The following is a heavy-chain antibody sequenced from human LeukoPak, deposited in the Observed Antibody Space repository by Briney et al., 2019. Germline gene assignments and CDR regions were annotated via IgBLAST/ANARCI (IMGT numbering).Heavy chain of an antibody. Sequence: KPSETLSLTCTVSGGSISSYYWSWIRQPPGKGLEWIGYIYYSGSTNYNPSLKSRVTISVDTSKNQFSLKLSSVTAADTAVYYCARLAASRFDPWGQGTLVTVSS. V-gene: IGHV4-59*08. CDR1: GGSISSYY. CDR3: ARLAASRFDP. CDR2: IYYSGST. D-gene: IGHD6-13*01. J-gene: IGHJ5*02.